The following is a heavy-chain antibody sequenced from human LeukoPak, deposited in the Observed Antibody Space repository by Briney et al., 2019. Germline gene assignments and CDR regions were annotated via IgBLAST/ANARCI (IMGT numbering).Heavy chain of an antibody. CDR3: ARALGQFLEWLSPNWFDP. CDR2: ISAYNGNT. Sequence: ASVKVSCKASGYTFTSYGISWVRQAPGQGLEWMGWISAYNGNTNYAQKLQGRVIMTTDTSTSTAYMELRSLRSDDTAVYYCARALGQFLEWLSPNWFDPWGQGTLVTVSS. D-gene: IGHD3-3*01. V-gene: IGHV1-18*01. J-gene: IGHJ5*02. CDR1: GYTFTSYG.